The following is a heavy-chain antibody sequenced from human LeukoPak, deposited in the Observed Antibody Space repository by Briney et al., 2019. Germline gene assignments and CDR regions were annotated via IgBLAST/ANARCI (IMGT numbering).Heavy chain of an antibody. CDR2: ISVSGGST. V-gene: IGHV3-23*01. D-gene: IGHD4-17*01. J-gene: IGHJ5*02. Sequence: GGSLRLSCAASGFTFSGYAMSWVRQAPGKGLEWVSAISVSGGSTYYADSVKGRFTISRDNSKNTLYLQMNSLRAEDTAVYYCAKHYGDYRNWFDPWGQGTLVTVSS. CDR3: AKHYGDYRNWFDP. CDR1: GFTFSGYA.